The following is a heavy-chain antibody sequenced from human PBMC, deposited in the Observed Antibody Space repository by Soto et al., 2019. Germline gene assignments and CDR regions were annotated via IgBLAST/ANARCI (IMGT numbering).Heavy chain of an antibody. Sequence: LSRTCAVYGCYFSGYYWSWFRQPPGKGLEWIGEINHSGSTNYNPSLKSRVTISVDTSKNQFSLKLSSVTAADTAVYYCARGRGLWDVWGQGTTVTVSS. CDR3: ARGRGLWDV. CDR2: INHSGST. V-gene: IGHV4-34*01. J-gene: IGHJ6*02. CDR1: GCYFSGYY. D-gene: IGHD3-10*01.